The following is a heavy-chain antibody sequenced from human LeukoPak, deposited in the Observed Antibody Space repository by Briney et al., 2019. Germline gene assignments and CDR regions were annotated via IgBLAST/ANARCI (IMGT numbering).Heavy chain of an antibody. D-gene: IGHD1-7*01. CDR3: ARSSPKTNAFDI. CDR2: ISSSGSTI. CDR1: GFTFSSYE. J-gene: IGHJ3*02. Sequence: GGSLRLSCAASGFTFSSYEMNWVRQAPGKGLEWVSYISSSGSTIYYADSVKGRFTISRDNAKNSLYLRMNSLRAEDTAVYYCARSSPKTNAFDIWGQGTMVTVSS. V-gene: IGHV3-48*03.